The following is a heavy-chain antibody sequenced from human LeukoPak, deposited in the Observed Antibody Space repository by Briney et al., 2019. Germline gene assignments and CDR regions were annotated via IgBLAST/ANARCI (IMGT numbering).Heavy chain of an antibody. V-gene: IGHV3-7*03. CDR1: GFTFSNYW. CDR3: ARIGGSSGAFYFDY. D-gene: IGHD1-26*01. CDR2: IKQDGNEK. Sequence: PGGSLRLSCAASGFTFSNYWMSWVRQAPGKGLEWVASIKQDGNEKYYVDSVKGRFTISRDNAQNPPFLHMNSLTAGDTAVYFCARIGGSSGAFYFDYWGQGTLVTVSS. J-gene: IGHJ4*02.